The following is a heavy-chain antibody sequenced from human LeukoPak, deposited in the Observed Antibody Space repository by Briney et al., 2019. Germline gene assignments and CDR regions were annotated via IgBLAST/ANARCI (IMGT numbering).Heavy chain of an antibody. J-gene: IGHJ6*02. CDR1: GVSISSYY. CDR3: ARHIPGXGSYYNGVRYYYGMDV. V-gene: IGHV4-59*08. D-gene: IGHD3-10*01. Sequence: SETLSLTCTVSGVSISSYYWSWIRQPPGKGLEWIGYIYYSGSTNYNPSLKSRVTISVDTSKNQFSLKLSAGNAADTAGYYCARHIPGXGSYYNGVRYYYGMDVWGQGTTVTVSS. CDR2: IYYSGST.